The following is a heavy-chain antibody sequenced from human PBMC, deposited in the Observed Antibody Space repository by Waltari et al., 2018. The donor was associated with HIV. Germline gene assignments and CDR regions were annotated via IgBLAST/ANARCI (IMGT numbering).Heavy chain of an antibody. J-gene: IGHJ4*02. CDR3: ARATGDSPFDY. V-gene: IGHV4-61*02. D-gene: IGHD4-17*01. CDR2: IYTSRST. Sequence: QVQLQESGPGLVKPSQTLSLTCTVSGGSISRGRYYWSWIRQPAGKGLEWIGRIYTSRSTNYNPSLKSRVTISVDTSKNQLSLKLSSVTAADTAVYYCARATGDSPFDYWGQGTLVTVSS. CDR1: GGSISRGRYY.